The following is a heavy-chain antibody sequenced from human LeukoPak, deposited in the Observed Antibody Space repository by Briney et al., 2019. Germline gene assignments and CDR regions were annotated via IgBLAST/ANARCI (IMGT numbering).Heavy chain of an antibody. CDR2: ISAYNGNT. Sequence: ASVKVSCKASGYTFTSYGISWVRQAPGQGLEWMGWISAYNGNTNYAQKLQGRVTMTRDMSTSTVYMELSSLRSEDTAVYYCARDPSGSYYGGFDYWGQGTLVTVSS. CDR3: ARDPSGSYYGGFDY. J-gene: IGHJ4*02. D-gene: IGHD1-26*01. CDR1: GYTFTSYG. V-gene: IGHV1-18*01.